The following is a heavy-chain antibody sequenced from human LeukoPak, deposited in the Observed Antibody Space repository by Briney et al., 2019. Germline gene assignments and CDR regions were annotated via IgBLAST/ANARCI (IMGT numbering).Heavy chain of an antibody. V-gene: IGHV3-23*01. Sequence: GGSLRLSCAASGFTFSSYAMSWVRQAPGKGLEWVSAISGSGGSTYYADSVKGRFTISRDNAKNTLYLQMNSLGAEDTAVYYCAKAAIVVVINAGFDYWGQGTLVTVSS. D-gene: IGHD3-22*01. CDR3: AKAAIVVVINAGFDY. CDR1: GFTFSSYA. J-gene: IGHJ4*02. CDR2: ISGSGGST.